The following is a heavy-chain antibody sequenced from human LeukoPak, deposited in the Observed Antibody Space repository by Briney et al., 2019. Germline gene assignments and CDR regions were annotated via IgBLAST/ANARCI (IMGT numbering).Heavy chain of an antibody. Sequence: GGSLRLSCAASGFTFSRNAMNWVRQAPGKGLEWVSFISSSSNYMSYADSVKGRFTISRDNAKNTLYLQMNSLRAEDTAVYYCARPLDSSNNYFDYWGQGTLVTVSA. CDR2: ISSSSNYM. CDR3: ARPLDSSNNYFDY. V-gene: IGHV3-21*01. D-gene: IGHD6-13*01. CDR1: GFTFSRNA. J-gene: IGHJ4*02.